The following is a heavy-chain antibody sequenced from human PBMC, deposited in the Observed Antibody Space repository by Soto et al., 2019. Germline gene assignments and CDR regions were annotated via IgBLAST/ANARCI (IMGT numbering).Heavy chain of an antibody. D-gene: IGHD2-15*01. CDR1: GYTFSSYW. CDR2: IYPCDSET. CDR3: ARVRGCSGGTCYPFDY. Sequence: EVQLVQSGAEVKKPGESLRISCKGSGYTFSSYWIAWVRQMPGKGLEWMGIIYPCDSETRITPSFQGQVTISADKSINTAYLQWSSLRASDTAIYYCARVRGCSGGTCYPFDYWGQGTLVTVSS. J-gene: IGHJ4*02. V-gene: IGHV5-51*03.